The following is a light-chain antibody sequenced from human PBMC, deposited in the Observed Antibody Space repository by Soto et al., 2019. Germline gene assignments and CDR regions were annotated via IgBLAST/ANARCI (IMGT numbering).Light chain of an antibody. CDR1: QSVSNY. V-gene: IGKV3-15*01. J-gene: IGKJ4*01. CDR2: GAS. CDR3: QQYHNWPPLT. Sequence: EIVLPQSPGTLSLSPGERAPLSCRASQSVSNYLAWYQQNPGQAPRLLIYGASTRATGIPARFSGGGSETDFTLTISSLQSEDLAVYYCQQYHNWPPLTVGGGTKVDIK.